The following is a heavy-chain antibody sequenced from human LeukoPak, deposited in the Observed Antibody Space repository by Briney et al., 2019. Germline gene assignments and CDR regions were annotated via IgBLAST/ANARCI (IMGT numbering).Heavy chain of an antibody. Sequence: PGGSLRLSCAASGFTFANFGMSWVRQAPGRGLEWIGYIYYSGSTNYTPSLKSRVTISVDTSKNQFSLKLSSVTAADTAVYYCAPPRNWGQGTLVTVSS. CDR2: IYYSGST. CDR1: GFTFANFG. V-gene: IGHV4-59*08. J-gene: IGHJ4*02. CDR3: APPRN.